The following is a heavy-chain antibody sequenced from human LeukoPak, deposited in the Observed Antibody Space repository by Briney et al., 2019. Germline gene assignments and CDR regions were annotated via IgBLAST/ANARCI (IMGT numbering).Heavy chain of an antibody. CDR2: IYSGGST. CDR3: ARADDGDYSILDAFDI. CDR1: GFTVGSNY. J-gene: IGHJ3*02. V-gene: IGHV3-53*01. D-gene: IGHD4-17*01. Sequence: PGGSLRLSCAASGFTVGSNYMTWVRQAPGKGLEWVSVIYSGGSTNYADSVKGRFTISRDNAKNSLYLQMNSLRAEDTAVYYCARADDGDYSILDAFDIWGQGTMVTVSS.